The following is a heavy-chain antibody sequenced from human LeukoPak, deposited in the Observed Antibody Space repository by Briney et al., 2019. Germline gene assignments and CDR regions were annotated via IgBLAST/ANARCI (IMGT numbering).Heavy chain of an antibody. CDR3: AKALPLAVAGIHYGMDV. Sequence: PGGSLRLSCAASGFTFYDYAMHWVRHAPGKGLEWVSLISGDGGSTYYADSVKGRFTISRDNSKNSLYLQMNSLRTEDTALYYCAKALPLAVAGIHYGMDVWGQGTTVTVSS. V-gene: IGHV3-43*02. CDR2: ISGDGGST. D-gene: IGHD6-19*01. J-gene: IGHJ6*02. CDR1: GFTFYDYA.